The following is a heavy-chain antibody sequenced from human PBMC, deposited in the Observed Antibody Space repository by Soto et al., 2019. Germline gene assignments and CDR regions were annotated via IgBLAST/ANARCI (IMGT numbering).Heavy chain of an antibody. Sequence: EVQLVQSGAEVKKPGATVKISCKVSGYTFTDYYMHWVQQAPGKGLEWMGLVDPEDGETIYAEKFQGRVTITADTSTDTAYMELSSLRSEDTAVYYCATDRRIAAAGTGYYYYGMDVWGQGTTVTVSS. V-gene: IGHV1-69-2*01. CDR3: ATDRRIAAAGTGYYYYGMDV. CDR2: VDPEDGET. D-gene: IGHD6-13*01. J-gene: IGHJ6*02. CDR1: GYTFTDYY.